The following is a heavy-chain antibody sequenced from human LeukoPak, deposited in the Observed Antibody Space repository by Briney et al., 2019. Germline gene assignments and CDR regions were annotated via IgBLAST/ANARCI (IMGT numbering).Heavy chain of an antibody. D-gene: IGHD3-10*01. CDR1: GFTFSSYG. CDR2: IRYDGSNK. V-gene: IGHV3-30*02. J-gene: IGHJ4*02. CDR3: AIVPYGSRSC. Sequence: GGSLRLSCAASGFTFSSYGMRWVRQAPGKGLEWVAFIRYDGSNKYYADSVKGRFTISRDNSKNTLYLQMNSLRAEDTAVYYCAIVPYGSRSCWGQGTLVTVSS.